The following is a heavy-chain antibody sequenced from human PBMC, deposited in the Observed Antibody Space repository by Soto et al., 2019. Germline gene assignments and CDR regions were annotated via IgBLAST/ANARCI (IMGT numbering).Heavy chain of an antibody. D-gene: IGHD5-12*01. CDR3: ARDLVRGLRSRYYYYYYGMDV. CDR2: ISSSSSTI. J-gene: IGHJ6*02. V-gene: IGHV3-48*02. CDR1: GFTFSSYS. Sequence: PGGSLRLSCAASGFTFSSYSMNWVRQAPGKGLEWVSYISSSSSTIYYADSVKGRFTISRDNAKNSLYLQMNSLRDEDTAVYYCARDLVRGLRSRYYYYYYGMDVWGQGTTVTVSS.